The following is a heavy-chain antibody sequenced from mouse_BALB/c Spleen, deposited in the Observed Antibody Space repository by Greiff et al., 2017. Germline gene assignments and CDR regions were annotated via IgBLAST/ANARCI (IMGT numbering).Heavy chain of an antibody. CDR3: TRVNWSYFDY. CDR2: ISSGGSYT. CDR1: GFTFSSYT. D-gene: IGHD4-1*01. J-gene: IGHJ2*01. Sequence: EVKLEESGGGLVKPGGSLKLSCAASGFTFSSYTMSWVRQTPEKRLEWVATISSGGSYTYCPDSVKGRFTISRDNAKNTLYLQMSSLKSEDTAMYYCTRVNWSYFDYWGQGTTLTVSS. V-gene: IGHV5-6-4*01.